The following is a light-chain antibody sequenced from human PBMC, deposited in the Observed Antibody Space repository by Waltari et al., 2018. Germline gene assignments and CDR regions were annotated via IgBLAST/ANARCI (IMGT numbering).Light chain of an antibody. CDR3: QVWDGSSDHYV. V-gene: IGLV3-21*03. Sequence: SYVLAQPASVSVAPGKTARITCEGPNIGSKNVHWYQLRPGQAPVLVVHDVSDRPSGIPERFSGSNSGNTATLIISGVEAGDEADYFCQVWDGSSDHYVFGTGTAVTV. CDR1: NIGSKN. CDR2: DVS. J-gene: IGLJ1*01.